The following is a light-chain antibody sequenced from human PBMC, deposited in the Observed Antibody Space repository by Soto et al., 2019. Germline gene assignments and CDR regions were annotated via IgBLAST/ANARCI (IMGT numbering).Light chain of an antibody. CDR1: SSDIGSYDY. Sequence: QSVLTQPASVSGSPGQSITISCTGTSSDIGSYDYVSWYQQHPGKAPNLIIYEVTDRPSGVSNRFSGSKSGNTASLTISGLQAEDEADYYCSSYAGGYTFDVFGTGTKVTVL. V-gene: IGLV2-14*01. CDR3: SSYAGGYTFDV. CDR2: EVT. J-gene: IGLJ1*01.